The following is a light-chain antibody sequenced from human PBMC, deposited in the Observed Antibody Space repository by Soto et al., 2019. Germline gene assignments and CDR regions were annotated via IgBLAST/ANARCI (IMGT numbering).Light chain of an antibody. J-gene: IGKJ3*01. Sequence: DIQMTQSLSSLSASVGDRVTITCRASQGISNYLAWYQQKPGKVPKLLIYAASTLQSGVPSRFSGSGSGTDVTRTISRLQPEDVATYYCQKCNSAPFTFGPGTKGHIK. CDR2: AAS. CDR1: QGISNY. CDR3: QKCNSAPFT. V-gene: IGKV1-27*01.